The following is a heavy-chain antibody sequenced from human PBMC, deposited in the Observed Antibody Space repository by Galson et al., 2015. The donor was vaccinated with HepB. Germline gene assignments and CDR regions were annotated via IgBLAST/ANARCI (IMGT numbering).Heavy chain of an antibody. CDR2: INSDGSST. D-gene: IGHD3-22*01. CDR3: TPAGADYYDSSGFDY. V-gene: IGHV3-74*01. CDR1: GFTFSSYW. Sequence: SLRLSCAASGFTFSSYWMHWVRQAPGKELVWVSRINSDGSSTSYADSVKGRFTISRDNAKNTLYLQMNSLRAEDTAVYYCTPAGADYYDSSGFDYWGQGTLVTVSS. J-gene: IGHJ4*02.